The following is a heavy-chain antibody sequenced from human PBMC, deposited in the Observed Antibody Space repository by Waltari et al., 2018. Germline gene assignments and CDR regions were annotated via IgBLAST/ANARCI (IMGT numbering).Heavy chain of an antibody. CDR2: INHGGTT. J-gene: IGHJ4*02. D-gene: IGHD5-18*01. CDR1: GASLRNYF. CDR3: ARGYSNGYGPGDS. Sequence: QVQLQQWGAGLVKPSETLSLTSAVYGASLRNYFWSWIRQAPGKGLEWIGEINHGGTTNYNPSLKSRVTISVDTSKSQFSLRLRSVTAADTAVYYCARGYSNGYGPGDSWGQGTLVTVSS. V-gene: IGHV4-34*01.